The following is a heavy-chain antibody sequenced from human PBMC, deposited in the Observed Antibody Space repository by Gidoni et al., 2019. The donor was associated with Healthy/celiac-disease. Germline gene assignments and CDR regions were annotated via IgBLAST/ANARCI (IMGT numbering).Heavy chain of an antibody. V-gene: IGHV5-51*01. D-gene: IGHD1-26*01. CDR3: ARHDFREWELPAGDYYYGMDV. J-gene: IGHJ6*02. CDR2: IYPGDSDT. CDR1: GYSFNSYW. Sequence: EVQLVQSGAEVKKPGESLKISCKGSGYSFNSYWIGWVRQMPGKGLEWMGIIYPGDSDTRYSPSFQGQVTISADKSISTAYLQWSSLKASDTAMYYCARHDFREWELPAGDYYYGMDVWGQGTTVTVSS.